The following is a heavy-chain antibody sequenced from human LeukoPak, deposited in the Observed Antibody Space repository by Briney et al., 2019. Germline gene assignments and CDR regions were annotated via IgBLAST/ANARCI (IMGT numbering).Heavy chain of an antibody. CDR3: ARVDLYCSSTSCYSFDY. J-gene: IGHJ4*02. CDR2: IYPGDSDT. Sequence: GESLKISCKGFGYSFTSYWIAWVRQMPGKGLEWMGIIYPGDSDTRYSPSFQGQVTISGDKSISTVYLQWSSLEASDTAMYYCARVDLYCSSTSCYSFDYWGQGTLDTVSS. CDR1: GYSFTSYW. D-gene: IGHD2-2*01. V-gene: IGHV5-51*01.